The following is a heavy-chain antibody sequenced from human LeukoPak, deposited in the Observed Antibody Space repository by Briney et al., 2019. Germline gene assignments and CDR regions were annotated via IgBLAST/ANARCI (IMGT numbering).Heavy chain of an antibody. CDR3: AKGLRGNYDY. V-gene: IGHV3-23*01. CDR1: GFTFNSYA. J-gene: IGHJ4*02. CDR2: ITDTGIST. Sequence: PGGSLRLSCAASGFTFNSYAMAWVRQAPEKGLEWVSSITDTGISTYYADSVKGRFTISRDNSKNTLYLQMNSLRAEDTAVYYCAKGLRGNYDYWGQGTRVTVSS. D-gene: IGHD1-26*01.